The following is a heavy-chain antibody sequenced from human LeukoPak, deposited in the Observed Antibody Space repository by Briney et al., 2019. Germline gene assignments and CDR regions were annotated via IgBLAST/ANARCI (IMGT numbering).Heavy chain of an antibody. Sequence: PGGSLRLSCAASGFTFGNYAMSWVRQAPGEGLEWVSTISGSGVPTYYADSVKGRFTISRDNSKNTLYLQMNSLRAEDTAEYYCAKDRRITIFGVLMSWGQGTMVTVSS. J-gene: IGHJ3*01. CDR2: ISGSGVPT. V-gene: IGHV3-23*01. D-gene: IGHD3-3*01. CDR1: GFTFGNYA. CDR3: AKDRRITIFGVLMS.